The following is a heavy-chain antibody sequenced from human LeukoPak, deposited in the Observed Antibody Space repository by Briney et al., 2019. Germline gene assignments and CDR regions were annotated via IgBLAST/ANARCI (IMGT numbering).Heavy chain of an antibody. J-gene: IGHJ4*02. CDR1: GDSISNYH. CDR3: ARDRTHFDY. Sequence: SETLSLTCTVSGDSISNYHWSWIRQPPGKGLEWIGYIYYSGSTNYNPSLKSRVTISIDTSKDQFSLKMSSVTAADTAVYYCARDRTHFDYWGQGTLVTVSS. CDR2: IYYSGST. V-gene: IGHV4-59*01.